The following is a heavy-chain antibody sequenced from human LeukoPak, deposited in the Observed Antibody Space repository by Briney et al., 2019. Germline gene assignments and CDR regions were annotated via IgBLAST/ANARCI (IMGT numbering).Heavy chain of an antibody. V-gene: IGHV3-7*01. CDR1: GFTLSTYW. CDR3: AREGAHCSSTSCYGLRAFDI. Sequence: GRSLRLSCEASGFTLSTYWMSWVRQLPGKGLEWVANIKQDGSEKYYVDSVRGRFTISRDNAKNSLYLQMNSLRVEDTAMYYCAREGAHCSSTSCYGLRAFDIWGQGTMVTVSS. CDR2: IKQDGSEK. J-gene: IGHJ3*02. D-gene: IGHD2-2*01.